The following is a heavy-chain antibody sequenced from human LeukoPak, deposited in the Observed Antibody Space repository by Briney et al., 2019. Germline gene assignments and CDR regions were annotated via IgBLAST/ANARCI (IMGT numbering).Heavy chain of an antibody. V-gene: IGHV4-39*07. D-gene: IGHD3-3*02. Sequence: SETLSLTCTVSGGSISSSSYYWGWIRQPRGKGLEWIGRIYTSGSTNYNPSLKSRVTMSVDTSKNQFSLKLSSVTAADTAVYYCARVASYYYMDVWGKGTTVTISS. J-gene: IGHJ6*03. CDR2: IYTSGST. CDR3: ARVASYYYMDV. CDR1: GGSISSSSYY.